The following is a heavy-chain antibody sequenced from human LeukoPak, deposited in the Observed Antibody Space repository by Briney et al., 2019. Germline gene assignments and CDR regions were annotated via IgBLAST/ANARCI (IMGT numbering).Heavy chain of an antibody. CDR3: ARGTGVVVVPAARYYYYYYMDV. CDR2: IIPIFGTA. D-gene: IGHD2-2*01. Sequence: ASVKVSCKASGGVFTTYAISWVRQAPGQGLEWMGGIIPIFGTANYAQKFQGRVTITADESTSTAYMELSSLRSEDTAVYYCARGTGVVVVPAARYYYYYYMDVWGKGTTVTVSS. CDR1: GGVFTTYA. J-gene: IGHJ6*03. V-gene: IGHV1-69*13.